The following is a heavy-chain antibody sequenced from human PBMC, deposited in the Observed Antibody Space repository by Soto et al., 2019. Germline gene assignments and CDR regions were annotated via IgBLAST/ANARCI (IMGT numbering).Heavy chain of an antibody. D-gene: IGHD5-18*01. CDR3: AKEGYTHGWVDY. V-gene: IGHV3-23*01. CDR2: ISGSGGDT. J-gene: IGHJ4*02. CDR1: GFTFSNYP. Sequence: GGSLRLSCAASGFTFSNYPMSWVRQAPGKGLEWASAISGSGGDTYYAEFVKGRFTISRDNSKDTLLLQMNSLRAEDTAVYYCAKEGYTHGWVDYWGQGTLVTVS.